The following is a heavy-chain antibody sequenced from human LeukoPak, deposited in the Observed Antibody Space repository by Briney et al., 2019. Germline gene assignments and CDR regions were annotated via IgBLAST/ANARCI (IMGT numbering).Heavy chain of an antibody. CDR1: GYTFTGYY. D-gene: IGHD3-22*01. CDR3: ASFLFYYDSSGYPHWFDP. Sequence: GASVTVSCKASGYTFTGYYMHWVRQAPGQGLEWMGWINPNSGGTNYAQKFQGRVTMTRDTSISTAYMELSRLRSDDTAVYYCASFLFYYDSSGYPHWFDPWGQGTLVTVSS. V-gene: IGHV1-2*02. CDR2: INPNSGGT. J-gene: IGHJ5*02.